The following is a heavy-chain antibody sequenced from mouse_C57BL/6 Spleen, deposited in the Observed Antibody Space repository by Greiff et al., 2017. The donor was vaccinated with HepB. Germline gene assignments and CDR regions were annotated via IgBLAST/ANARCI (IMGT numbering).Heavy chain of an antibody. V-gene: IGHV1-85*01. D-gene: IGHD2-3*01. CDR2: IYPRDGSN. Sequence: VQLQQSGPELVKPGASVKLSCKASGYTFTSYDINWVKQRPGQGLEWIGWIYPRDGSNKYNEKFKGKATLTVDTSSSTAYMELHSLTSEDSAVDFCARCHGYYGYFDYGGQGTTLTVSS. CDR3: ARCHGYYGYFDY. J-gene: IGHJ2*01. CDR1: GYTFTSYD.